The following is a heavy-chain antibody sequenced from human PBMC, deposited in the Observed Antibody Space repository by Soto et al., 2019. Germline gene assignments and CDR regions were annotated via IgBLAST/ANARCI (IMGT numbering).Heavy chain of an antibody. Sequence: SENLYLTCTVSGASISTTNYYWGWVRQPPGKGLDWIGNIYYGGTTYYNPSLKSRVTISVDTSKNHFSLKVNSVTAADTAVYYCATFVVLASRPTYFDFWCPGALVT. CDR3: ATFVVLASRPTYFDF. CDR1: GASISTTNYY. CDR2: IYYGGTT. J-gene: IGHJ4*02. D-gene: IGHD2-21*01. V-gene: IGHV4-39*02.